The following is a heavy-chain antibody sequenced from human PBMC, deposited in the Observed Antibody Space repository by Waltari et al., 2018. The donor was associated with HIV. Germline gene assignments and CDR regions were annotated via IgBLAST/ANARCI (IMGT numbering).Heavy chain of an antibody. CDR2: VNHSGST. CDR1: SESFSGNY. CDR3: ARMPILGYGSYAFDS. J-gene: IGHJ4*02. D-gene: IGHD6-13*01. V-gene: IGHV4-34*01. Sequence: QVQLKQWGAGVLMPSETLSLTCAVYSESFSGNYWSWIRQPPGKGLEWIGDVNHSGSTNYDPSLKSRGAISIDTSKKPFSPGLTYVTAADTALSYCARMPILGYGSYAFDSWGQGTLVTVSP.